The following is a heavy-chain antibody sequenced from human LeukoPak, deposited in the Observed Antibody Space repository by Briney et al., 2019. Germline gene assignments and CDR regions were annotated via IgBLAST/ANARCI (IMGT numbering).Heavy chain of an antibody. CDR1: GGSISSYY. J-gene: IGHJ3*02. CDR3: ARCGVIRYFDWLFLTDAFDI. D-gene: IGHD3-9*01. CDR2: IYYSGST. Sequence: SETLSLTCTVSGGSISSYYWSWIRQPPGKGLEWIGYIYYSGSTNYNPSLKSRVTISVDTSKNQFSPKLSSVTAADTAVYYCARCGVIRYFDWLFLTDAFDIWGQGTMVTVSS. V-gene: IGHV4-59*01.